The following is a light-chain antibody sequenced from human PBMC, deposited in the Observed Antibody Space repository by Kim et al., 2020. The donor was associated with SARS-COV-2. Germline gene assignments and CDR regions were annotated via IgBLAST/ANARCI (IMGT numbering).Light chain of an antibody. CDR2: TAS. V-gene: IGKV1-8*01. J-gene: IGKJ3*01. CDR3: KQFYTSPFT. CDR1: QDINNN. Sequence: ASAGDRVTITCRASQDINNNLAWYQQKPGIAPKPLTYTASTLQNGVPSRFSGSGSGTEFTLTISCLQSEDFATYYCKQFYTSPFTFGPGTKVDIK.